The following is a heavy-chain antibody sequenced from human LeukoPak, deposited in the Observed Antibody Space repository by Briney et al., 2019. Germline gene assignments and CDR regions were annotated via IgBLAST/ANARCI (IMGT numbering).Heavy chain of an antibody. CDR3: ARGWLAETTVVTPYNY. CDR2: ITPIFGTA. D-gene: IGHD4-23*01. V-gene: IGHV1-69*13. J-gene: IGHJ4*02. CDR1: GGAFISYD. Sequence: SVKVSCKTSGGAFISYDASWLRQAPGQGLEWMGGITPIFGTANYAQKFQGRVTITAVESMSTAYMELSSLRSEDTAVYYCARGWLAETTVVTPYNYWGQGTLVTVSS.